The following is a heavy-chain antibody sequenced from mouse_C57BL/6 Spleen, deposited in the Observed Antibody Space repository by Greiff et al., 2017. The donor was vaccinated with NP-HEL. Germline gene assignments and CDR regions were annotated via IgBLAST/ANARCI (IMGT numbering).Heavy chain of an antibody. Sequence: QVQLQQPGAELVKPGASVKLSCKASGYTFTSYWMQWVKQRPGQGLEWIGEIDPSDSYTNYNQKFKGKATLTVDTSSSTAYMQLSSLTSEDSAVYYCARRRVSYYGSSYGDYWGQGTTLTVSS. D-gene: IGHD1-1*01. CDR2: IDPSDSYT. CDR1: GYTFTSYW. J-gene: IGHJ2*01. CDR3: ARRRVSYYGSSYGDY. V-gene: IGHV1-50*01.